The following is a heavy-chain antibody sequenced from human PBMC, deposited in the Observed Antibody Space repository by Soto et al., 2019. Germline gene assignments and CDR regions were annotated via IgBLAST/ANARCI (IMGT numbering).Heavy chain of an antibody. CDR1: GFIFSDFS. D-gene: IGHD1-1*01. J-gene: IGHJ6*02. CDR2: IGSSGGNS. V-gene: IGHV3-21*01. Sequence: EVQLVESGGGLGKPGGSLRLSCAVSGFIFSDFSMNWVRQAPGKGLEWVASIGSSGGNSFYADSVKGRFIISRDNDKTSLDLQINSQRAEVTPVYYCAREKRHNSLGGRFGMDIWGQGTTVTVS. CDR3: AREKRHNSLGGRFGMDI.